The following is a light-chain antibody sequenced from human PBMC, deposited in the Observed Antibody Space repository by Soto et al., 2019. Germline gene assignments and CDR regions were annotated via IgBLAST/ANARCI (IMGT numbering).Light chain of an antibody. J-gene: IGLJ2*01. Sequence: QSVLTQPASVSGSAGQSITISCTGTSSDVGGYNSVSWYQQHPGEAPRNMISDVSYRPSGVSNRFSGSKSGNTASLTISGLQAEDEADYYCSSYTSTSTMLFCGGTKLTVL. V-gene: IGLV2-14*03. CDR2: DVS. CDR1: SSDVGGYNS. CDR3: SSYTSTSTML.